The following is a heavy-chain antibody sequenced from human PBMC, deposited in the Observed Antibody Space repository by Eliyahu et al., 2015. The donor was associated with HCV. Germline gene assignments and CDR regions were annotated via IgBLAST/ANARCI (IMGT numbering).Heavy chain of an antibody. J-gene: IGHJ3*01. CDR2: IGWNSGII. Sequence: EVQLVESGGGLVQPGRSLXLSCETSGFTFEXYAXHWXRXVPGKGLEWVSGIGWNSGIIHYADSVKGRFTISXDNAKKSLYLEMNSLRPEETAFYYCVKGVSPFGCSGPSCHSLTGLAFDVWGQGTMVTVAS. CDR1: GFTFEXYA. V-gene: IGHV3-9*01. CDR3: VKGVSPFGCSGPSCHSLTGLAFDV. D-gene: IGHD2-15*01.